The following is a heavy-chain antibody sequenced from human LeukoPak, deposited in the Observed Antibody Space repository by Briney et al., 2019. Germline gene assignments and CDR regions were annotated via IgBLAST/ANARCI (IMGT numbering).Heavy chain of an antibody. D-gene: IGHD2-2*01. J-gene: IGHJ6*04. CDR2: IIPIFGTA. V-gene: IGHV1-69*01. Sequence: SSVKVSCKASGGTFSSYAISWVRRAPGQGLEWMGGIIPIFGTANYAQKFQGRVTITADESTSTAYMELSSLRSEDTAVYYCATRYCSSTSCSRTKYYGMDVWGKGTTVTVSS. CDR3: ATRYCSSTSCSRTKYYGMDV. CDR1: GGTFSSYA.